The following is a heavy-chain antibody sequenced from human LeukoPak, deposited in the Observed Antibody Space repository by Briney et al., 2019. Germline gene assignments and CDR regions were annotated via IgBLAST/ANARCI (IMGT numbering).Heavy chain of an antibody. D-gene: IGHD7-27*01. CDR1: GFTFGDYV. CDR2: ISATGGST. Sequence: GGSLRLSCTASGFTFGDYVMSWVRQAPGKGLEWVSTISATGGSTFYADSVKGRFTISRDNSKDTLYLQMNSLRAEDTAVYYCTSASGPSPGFDYWGQGTLVTVSS. J-gene: IGHJ4*02. CDR3: TSASGPSPGFDY. V-gene: IGHV3-23*01.